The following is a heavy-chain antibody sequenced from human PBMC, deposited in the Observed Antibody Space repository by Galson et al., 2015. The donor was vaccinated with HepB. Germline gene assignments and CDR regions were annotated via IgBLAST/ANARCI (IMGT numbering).Heavy chain of an antibody. CDR3: ARPHLDAWYFDL. CDR2: IFYSGTT. J-gene: IGHJ2*01. V-gene: IGHV4-31*03. Sequence: TLSLTCTVSGGSISSGGYYWSWIRQHPGKGLEWIGHIFYSGTTYYNPSLGSRVTMSVDTSKNQFSLKLSTVTAADTAVYYCARPHLDAWYFDLWGRGTLVTVSS. CDR1: GGSISSGGYY.